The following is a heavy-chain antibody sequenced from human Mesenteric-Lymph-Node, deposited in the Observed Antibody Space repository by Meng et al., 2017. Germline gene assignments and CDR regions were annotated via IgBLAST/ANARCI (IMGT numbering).Heavy chain of an antibody. CDR1: GGSISSIDW. CDR3: ASWIYSCGWQ. V-gene: IGHV4/OR15-8*02. J-gene: IGHJ4*02. D-gene: IGHD6-19*01. CDR2: IYHGGDT. Sequence: VWRREWGPGGLQPSGTSSLTSVVSGGSISSIDWWSWVRQTPGKGLEWIGEIYHGGDTNYNPSLKSRVTIAIDKSKNQFSLKLSSVTAADTAVYYCASWIYSCGWQWGQGALVTVSS.